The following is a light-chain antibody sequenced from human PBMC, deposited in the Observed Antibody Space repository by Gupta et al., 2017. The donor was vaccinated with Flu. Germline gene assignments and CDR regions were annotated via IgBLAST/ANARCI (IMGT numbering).Light chain of an antibody. V-gene: IGKV1-9*01. Sequence: VGDRVTITCRASQDISSYLAWYQQKPGKAPKLLIYAASTLYGGVPSRFSGSGSGTEFTLTISSLQPEDVATYYCQQVNSYSHFGGGTKVEIK. CDR1: QDISSY. J-gene: IGKJ4*01. CDR3: QQVNSYSH. CDR2: AAS.